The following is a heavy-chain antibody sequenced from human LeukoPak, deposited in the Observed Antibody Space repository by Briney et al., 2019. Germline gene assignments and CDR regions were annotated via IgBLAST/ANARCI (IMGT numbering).Heavy chain of an antibody. CDR3: ARKVPNDSSGYYYRGQFDP. D-gene: IGHD3-22*01. J-gene: IGHJ5*02. CDR1: GYSFTSYG. V-gene: IGHV1-18*01. CDR2: ISPYNGNT. Sequence: GASVKVSCKGSGYSFTSYGIIWVRQAPGQGLEWVGWISPYNGNTNYAQKLQGRVTMTTDTSTSTAYMELSSLRSEDTAVYYCARKVPNDSSGYYYRGQFDPWGQGTLVTVSS.